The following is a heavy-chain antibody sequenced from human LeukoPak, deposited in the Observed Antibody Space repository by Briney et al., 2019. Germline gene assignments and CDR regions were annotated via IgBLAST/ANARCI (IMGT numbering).Heavy chain of an antibody. CDR1: GFIFRSYA. J-gene: IGHJ4*02. V-gene: IGHV3-23*01. Sequence: PGGSLRLSCAASGFIFRSYAVSWVRQAPGKGLEWVSAISGSGGSTYYADSVKGRFTISRDNSKDTLYLQMNSLRAEDTAVYYCAKGGYSYGYPRFFDYWGQGTLVTVSS. D-gene: IGHD5-18*01. CDR2: ISGSGGST. CDR3: AKGGYSYGYPRFFDY.